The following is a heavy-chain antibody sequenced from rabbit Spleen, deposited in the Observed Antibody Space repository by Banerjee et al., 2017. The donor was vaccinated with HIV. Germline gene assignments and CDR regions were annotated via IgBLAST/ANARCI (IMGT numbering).Heavy chain of an antibody. CDR1: GFSFSSGYD. D-gene: IGHD6-1*01. J-gene: IGHJ4*01. CDR2: IYAGSSGST. CDR3: ARDGGGNGYDFGL. V-gene: IGHV1S40*01. Sequence: QSLEESGGGLVKPGASLTLTCKASGFSFSSGYDMCWVRQAPGKGLEWIACIYAGSSGSTYSASWAKGRFTISKTSSTTVTLQMTSLTAADTATYFCARDGGGNGYDFGLWGPGTLVTVS.